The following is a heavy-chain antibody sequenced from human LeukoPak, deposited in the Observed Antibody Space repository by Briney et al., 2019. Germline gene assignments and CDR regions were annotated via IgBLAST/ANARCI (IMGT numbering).Heavy chain of an antibody. CDR1: GYTFTGSY. V-gene: IGHV1-2*02. CDR2: INPNSGGT. Sequence: ASVKVSCKASGYTFTGSYMHWVRQAPGQGLEWMGWINPNSGGTNYAQKFQGRVTMTRDTSISTAYMELSRLRSDDTAVYYCARDTHVLLWFGEHDDSYGMDVWGQGTTVTVSS. CDR3: ARDTHVLLWFGEHDDSYGMDV. J-gene: IGHJ6*02. D-gene: IGHD3-10*01.